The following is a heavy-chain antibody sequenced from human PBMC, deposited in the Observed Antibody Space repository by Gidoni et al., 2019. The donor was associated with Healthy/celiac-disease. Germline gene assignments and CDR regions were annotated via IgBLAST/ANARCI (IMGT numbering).Heavy chain of an antibody. CDR2: ISGSGGST. J-gene: IGHJ6*02. CDR3: AKSVPMVRGVTYYYYGMDV. V-gene: IGHV3-23*01. Sequence: EVQLLESGGGLVQPGGSLRLSCAAAGFTFSSYAMSWVRQAPGKRLEWVSAISGSGGSTYYADSVKGRFTISRDNSKNTLYLQMNSLRAEDTAVYYCAKSVPMVRGVTYYYYGMDVWGQGTTVTVSS. CDR1: GFTFSSYA. D-gene: IGHD3-10*01.